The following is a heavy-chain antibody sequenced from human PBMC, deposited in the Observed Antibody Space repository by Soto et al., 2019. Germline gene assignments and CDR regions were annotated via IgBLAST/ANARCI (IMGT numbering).Heavy chain of an antibody. CDR2: INHSGST. CDR3: ARGSLADCSGGSCYVPAAFDI. Sequence: QVQLQQWGAGLLKPSETLSLTCAVYGGSFSGYYWSWIRQPPGKGPEWIGEINHSGSTNYHPSLKSRVPMSVDTSKNQFSLRLSSVTAADPAVYYCARGSLADCSGGSCYVPAAFDIWGQGTMVTVSS. J-gene: IGHJ3*02. V-gene: IGHV4-34*01. D-gene: IGHD2-15*01. CDR1: GGSFSGYY.